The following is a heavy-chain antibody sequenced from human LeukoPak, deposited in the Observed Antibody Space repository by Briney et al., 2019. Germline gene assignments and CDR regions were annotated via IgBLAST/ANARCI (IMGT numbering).Heavy chain of an antibody. J-gene: IGHJ4*02. CDR1: GFTFDDYA. Sequence: QPGGSLRLSCAASGFTFDDYAMHWVRQAPGKGLEWVSLISGDGGSTYYADSVKGRFIISRDNSKNSLYLQMNSLRTEDTALYYCAKVGRYCSSTSCSLPLDYWGQGTLVTVSS. CDR2: ISGDGGST. D-gene: IGHD2-2*01. CDR3: AKVGRYCSSTSCSLPLDY. V-gene: IGHV3-43*02.